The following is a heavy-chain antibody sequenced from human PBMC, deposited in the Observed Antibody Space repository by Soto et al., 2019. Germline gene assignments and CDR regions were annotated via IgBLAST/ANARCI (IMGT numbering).Heavy chain of an antibody. J-gene: IGHJ4*02. CDR3: ARDGYGIAAAGAFDY. V-gene: IGHV1-69*01. Sequence: QMQLVQSGAEVKKPGSSVKVSCKTSGGTFSSYAISWVRQAPGQRLEWMGGIIPIFGTANYAQKFQGRVTITADESTSTAYMELSSLRSEDTAVYYCARDGYGIAAAGAFDYWGQGTLVTVSS. CDR2: IIPIFGTA. D-gene: IGHD6-13*01. CDR1: GGTFSSYA.